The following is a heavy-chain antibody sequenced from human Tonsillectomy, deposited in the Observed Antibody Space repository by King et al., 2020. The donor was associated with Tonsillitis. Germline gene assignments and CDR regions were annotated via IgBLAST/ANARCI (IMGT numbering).Heavy chain of an antibody. CDR3: TSLTRHMTTLTTPLFFDL. J-gene: IGHJ2*01. D-gene: IGHD4-17*01. Sequence: VQLVESGGGLVKPGGSLRLSCAASGFTFSSYSMNWVRQAPGKGLEWVSSISSSSNYIYYADSVKGRFTVSRDNAKNSLYLQMNSPRAEDTAVYYCTSLTRHMTTLTTPLFFDLCGRGTLVTVSP. V-gene: IGHV3-21*01. CDR2: ISSSSNYI. CDR1: GFTFSSYS.